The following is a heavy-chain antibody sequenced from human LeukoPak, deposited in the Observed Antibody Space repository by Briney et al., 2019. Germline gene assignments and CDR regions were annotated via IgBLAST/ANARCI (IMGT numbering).Heavy chain of an antibody. CDR1: ADSISSSTYY. V-gene: IGHV4-39*07. CDR2: IYYSGST. Sequence: PSETLSLTCTVSADSISSSTYYWGWIRQPPGKGLEWIGSIYYSGSTYYNPSLKSRVTISVDTSKNQFSLRLSSVTAADTAVYYCAGRPTGGNSLGYTFDIWGQGTMVTVSS. CDR3: AGRPTGGNSLGYTFDI. D-gene: IGHD4-23*01. J-gene: IGHJ3*02.